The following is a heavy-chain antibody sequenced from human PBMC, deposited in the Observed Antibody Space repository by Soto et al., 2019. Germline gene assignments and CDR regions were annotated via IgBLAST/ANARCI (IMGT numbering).Heavy chain of an antibody. J-gene: IGHJ6*02. CDR3: AKRRTGTTLYYYYGMDV. CDR2: ITGSGVST. CDR1: GFTFSSYA. Sequence: PGGSLRLSCAASGFTFSSYAMAWVRQAPGKGLEWVSTITGSGVSTYYADSVKGRFTISRDNSKNTLYLQMNSLRAEDTAVYYCAKRRTGTTLYYYYGMDVWGQGTTVTVSS. V-gene: IGHV3-23*01. D-gene: IGHD1-7*01.